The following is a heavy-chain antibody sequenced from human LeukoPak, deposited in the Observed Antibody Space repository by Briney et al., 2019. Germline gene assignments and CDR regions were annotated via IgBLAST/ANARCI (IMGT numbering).Heavy chain of an antibody. D-gene: IGHD6-13*01. V-gene: IGHV4-59*08. J-gene: IGHJ6*02. Sequence: PSETLSLTCTVSGGSISSYYWSWVRQPPGKGLEWIGYIYYSGSTNYNPSLKSRATISVDTSKNQLSLKLTSVTAADTAVYYCARLGAAAGHFYYYGLDVWGQGTTVTVSS. CDR2: IYYSGST. CDR3: ARLGAAAGHFYYYGLDV. CDR1: GGSISSYY.